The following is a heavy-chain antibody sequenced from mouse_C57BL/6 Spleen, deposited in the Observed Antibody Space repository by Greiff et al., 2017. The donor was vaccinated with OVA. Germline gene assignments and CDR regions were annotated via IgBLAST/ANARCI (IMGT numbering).Heavy chain of an antibody. CDR3: ARNYDYDDGSLYY. D-gene: IGHD2-4*01. Sequence: QVQLQQPGAELVRPGSSVKLSCKASGYTFTSYWMHWVKQRPIQGLEWIGNIDPSDSETHYNQKFKDKATLTVDKSSSTAYMQLSSLTSEDSAVYYCARNYDYDDGSLYYWGQGTTLTVSS. CDR1: GYTFTSYW. V-gene: IGHV1-52*01. J-gene: IGHJ2*01. CDR2: IDPSDSET.